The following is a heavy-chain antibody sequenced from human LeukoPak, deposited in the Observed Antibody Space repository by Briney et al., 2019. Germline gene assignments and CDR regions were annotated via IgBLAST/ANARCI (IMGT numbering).Heavy chain of an antibody. D-gene: IGHD6-13*01. CDR3: ARPLSGSSSWHGDAFDI. V-gene: IGHV4-39*01. CDR2: IYYSGST. J-gene: IGHJ3*02. Sequence: SETLSLTCTVSGGSISSSTYYWGWIRQPPGKGLEWIGSIYYSGSTYYNASLKSRVTISADTSKNQFSLKLTSVTAADTAVYYCARPLSGSSSWHGDAFDIWGQGTMVTVSS. CDR1: GGSISSSTYY.